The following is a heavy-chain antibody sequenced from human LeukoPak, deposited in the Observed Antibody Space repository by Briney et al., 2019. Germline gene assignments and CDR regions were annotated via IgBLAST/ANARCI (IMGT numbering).Heavy chain of an antibody. CDR2: INPNSGGT. J-gene: IGHJ4*02. D-gene: IGHD5-18*01. Sequence: ASVKVSCKASGYTFTGYYMHWVRQAPGQGLEWMGWINPNSGGTNYAQKFQGRVTMTRDTSISTAYMELSSLRSEDTAMYYCARSEDSYGHFDYWGQGTLVTVSS. CDR1: GYTFTGYY. V-gene: IGHV1-2*02. CDR3: ARSEDSYGHFDY.